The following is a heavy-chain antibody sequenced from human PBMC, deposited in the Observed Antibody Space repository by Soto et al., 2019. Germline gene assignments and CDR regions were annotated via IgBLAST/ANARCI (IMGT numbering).Heavy chain of an antibody. CDR3: ARGIRFLEWLPPGPQTAYYYYMDV. J-gene: IGHJ6*03. CDR1: GFTFSDYY. D-gene: IGHD3-3*01. V-gene: IGHV3-11*01. CDR2: ISSSGSTI. Sequence: PGGSLRLSCAASGFTFSDYYMSWIRQAPGKGLEWVSYISSSGSTIYYADSVKGRFTISRDNAKNSLYLQMNSLRAEDTAVYYCARGIRFLEWLPPGPQTAYYYYMDVWGKGTTVTVSS.